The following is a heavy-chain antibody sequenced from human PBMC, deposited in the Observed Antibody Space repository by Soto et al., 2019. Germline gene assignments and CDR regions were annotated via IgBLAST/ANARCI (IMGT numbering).Heavy chain of an antibody. CDR1: FTFSMYS. CDR2: ISSGGIYI. V-gene: IGHV3-21*06. Sequence: EVQVVESGGGLVNPGGSLRLSCSFTFSMYSMNWVRQAPGKGLEWVASISSGGIYIKYADSVKGRFTFTRDNAKNSVSLQMNSLKVEDTALYYCTRDQGGSYDSWFDPWGQGTQVIVSS. D-gene: IGHD1-26*01. J-gene: IGHJ5*02. CDR3: TRDQGGSYDSWFDP.